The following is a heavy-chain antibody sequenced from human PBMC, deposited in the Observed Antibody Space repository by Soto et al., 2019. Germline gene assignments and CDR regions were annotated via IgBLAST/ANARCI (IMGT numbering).Heavy chain of an antibody. CDR3: ARPSGYYGSGWPPDAFDI. J-gene: IGHJ3*02. D-gene: IGHD6-19*01. V-gene: IGHV5-51*01. CDR1: GYSFTSYW. CDR2: IYPGDSDT. Sequence: PGESLKISCKGSGYSFTSYWIGWVRQMPGKGLEWMGIIYPGDSDTRYSPSFQGQVTISADKSISTAYLQWSSLKASDTAMYYCARPSGYYGSGWPPDAFDIWGQGTMVTVSS.